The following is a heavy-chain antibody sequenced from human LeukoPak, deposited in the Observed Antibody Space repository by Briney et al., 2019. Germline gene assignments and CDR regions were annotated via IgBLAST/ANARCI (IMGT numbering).Heavy chain of an antibody. Sequence: GGSLRLSCEASGFTFTTYTIHWIRQAPGQGLEYVSAVVGNGGATYYADSVKGRFTISRDNSKNTVYLQMGSLRAEDTAVYYCARERAYYYFDYWGQGAQVTVSS. CDR3: ARERAYYYFDY. CDR1: GFTFTTYT. CDR2: VVGNGGAT. V-gene: IGHV3-64*02. D-gene: IGHD2-21*01. J-gene: IGHJ4*02.